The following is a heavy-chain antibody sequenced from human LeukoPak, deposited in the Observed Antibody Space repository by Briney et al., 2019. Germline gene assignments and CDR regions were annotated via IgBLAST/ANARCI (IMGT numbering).Heavy chain of an antibody. CDR2: ISSSGSTI. CDR1: GFTFSSYE. J-gene: IGHJ3*02. CDR3: ARVSSTNHAFDI. V-gene: IGHV3-48*03. D-gene: IGHD1/OR15-1a*01. Sequence: GGSLRLSCAASGFTFSSYEMNWVRQAPGKGLEWVSYISSSGSTIYYADSVKGRFTISRDNAKNSLYLQMNSLRAEDTAVYYCARVSSTNHAFDIWGQGTMVTVSS.